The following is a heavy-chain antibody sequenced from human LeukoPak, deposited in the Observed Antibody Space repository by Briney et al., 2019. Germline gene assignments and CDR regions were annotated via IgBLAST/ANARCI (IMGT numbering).Heavy chain of an antibody. V-gene: IGHV3-23*01. Sequence: TGGSLRLSCAASGFTFSSYAVSWVRQAPGKGLEGVSSISGCGGSTFSADSVKGRFTISRDNSKNTLYLQMKSLRAEDTALYYCAKDRSCTNDICHGDFDYWGQGTLVTVSS. CDR3: AKDRSCTNDICHGDFDY. CDR1: GFTFSSYA. D-gene: IGHD2-8*01. J-gene: IGHJ4*02. CDR2: ISGCGGST.